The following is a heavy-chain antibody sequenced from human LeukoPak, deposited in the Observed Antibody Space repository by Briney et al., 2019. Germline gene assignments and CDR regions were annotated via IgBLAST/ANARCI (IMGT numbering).Heavy chain of an antibody. V-gene: IGHV3-74*01. CDR1: GFTFSRYW. J-gene: IGHJ6*02. CDR3: ARENFYGMDV. Sequence: PGGSLRLSCAASGFTFSRYWMNWVRQAPGKGVVWVSRINSDGSTTRYADSVKGRFTISRDNAKNTMYLQMNSLRAEDTAVYYCARENFYGMDVWGQGTTVTVSS. CDR2: INSDGSTT.